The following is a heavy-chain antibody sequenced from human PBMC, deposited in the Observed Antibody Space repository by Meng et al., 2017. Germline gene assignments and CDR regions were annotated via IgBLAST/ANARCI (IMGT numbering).Heavy chain of an antibody. J-gene: IGHJ4*02. Sequence: QGQLVQSGAGVKKPGASVQVSCNASAHTLSGDGFALVRQAPGQGLEWMGWINAYSGYTDYAQKFLGRVTLTTDTSTNTGYMELRSLTSDDTAVYYCATRGNPYLDCWGQGTLVTVSS. V-gene: IGHV1-18*01. CDR3: ATRGNPYLDC. CDR2: INAYSGYT. CDR1: AHTLSGDG.